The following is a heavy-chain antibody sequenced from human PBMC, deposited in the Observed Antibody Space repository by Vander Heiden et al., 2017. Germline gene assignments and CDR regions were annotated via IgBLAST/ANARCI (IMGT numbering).Heavy chain of an antibody. D-gene: IGHD4-17*01. Sequence: EVQLLDSGGGLVQPGGSLRLSCGGSGLPFQNYAMSWVRQAPGKGLEWVSSVSGTDGSTYYADSVRGRFTISRDISNNTLFLQMNSLRAEDTAVYYCAKMRSVQYGDYLYYFDYWGQGALVTVSS. CDR3: AKMRSVQYGDYLYYFDY. V-gene: IGHV3-23*01. CDR1: GLPFQNYA. J-gene: IGHJ4*02. CDR2: VSGTDGST.